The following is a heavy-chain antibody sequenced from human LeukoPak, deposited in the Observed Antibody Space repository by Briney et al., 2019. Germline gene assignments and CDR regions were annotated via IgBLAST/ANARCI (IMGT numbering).Heavy chain of an antibody. CDR3: ARGEYDFWSGLGDY. V-gene: IGHV3-48*03. D-gene: IGHD3-3*01. Sequence: GGSLRLSCAASGFTFSSYEMNWVRQAPGKGLEWVSYISSSGTIYYADSVKGRFTISRDNAKNSLYLQMNSLRAEDTAVYYCARGEYDFWSGLGDYWGQGTLVTVSS. CDR2: ISSSGTI. J-gene: IGHJ4*02. CDR1: GFTFSSYE.